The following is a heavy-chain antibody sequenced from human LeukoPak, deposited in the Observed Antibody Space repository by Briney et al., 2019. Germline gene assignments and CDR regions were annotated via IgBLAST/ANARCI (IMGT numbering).Heavy chain of an antibody. J-gene: IGHJ3*02. Sequence: PGGSLKLSCSASGFTLSSYSMHWVRQAPGKGLEWVAVISYDGSNKYYADSVKGRFTISRDNSKDTLYLQMNSLRAEDTAVYYCARDRKYYDSSGYYAFDIWGQGTMVTVSS. CDR3: ARDRKYYDSSGYYAFDI. CDR1: GFTLSSYS. D-gene: IGHD3-22*01. V-gene: IGHV3-30*04. CDR2: ISYDGSNK.